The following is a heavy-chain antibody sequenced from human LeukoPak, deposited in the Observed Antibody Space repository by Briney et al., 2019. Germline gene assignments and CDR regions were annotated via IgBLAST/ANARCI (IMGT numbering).Heavy chain of an antibody. J-gene: IGHJ4*02. Sequence: GGSLRLSCAATGFTFSAYSMNWVRQAPEKGLEWVSYIGSSSSPIYYADSVKGRFTISRDNAKNSLYLQMDSLRAEDTAVYYCARDQAYSFDYWGQGTLVTVSS. D-gene: IGHD4-11*01. CDR1: GFTFSAYS. V-gene: IGHV3-48*01. CDR2: IGSSSSPI. CDR3: ARDQAYSFDY.